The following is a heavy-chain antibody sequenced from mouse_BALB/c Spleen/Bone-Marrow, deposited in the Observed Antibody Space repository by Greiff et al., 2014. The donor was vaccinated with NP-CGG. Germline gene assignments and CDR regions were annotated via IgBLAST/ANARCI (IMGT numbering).Heavy chain of an antibody. J-gene: IGHJ3*01. V-gene: IGHV6-6*02. CDR2: IRLKSNNYAT. CDR1: GFTFSNYW. Sequence: EVKLVESGGGLVQPGGSMKLSCVASGFTFSNYWMNWVRQSPEKGLEWVAEIRLKSNNYATHYAESVKGRFTISRDDSKGSVCLQMNNLRAEDTGIYYCTTKGDWFASGGQGTLATVSA. CDR3: TTKGDWFAS.